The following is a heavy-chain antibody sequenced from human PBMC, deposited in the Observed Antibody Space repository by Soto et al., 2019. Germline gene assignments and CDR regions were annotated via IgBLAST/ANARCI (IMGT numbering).Heavy chain of an antibody. J-gene: IGHJ4*02. CDR3: ARYMYNYDSSGYYYAAVFDY. D-gene: IGHD3-22*01. Sequence: SVKVSCKASGGTFSSYAISWVRQAPGQGLEWMGGIIPIFGTANYAQKFQGRVTITADESTSTAYMELSSLRSEDTAVYYCARYMYNYDSSGYYYAAVFDYWGQGTLVTVSS. CDR1: GGTFSSYA. CDR2: IIPIFGTA. V-gene: IGHV1-69*13.